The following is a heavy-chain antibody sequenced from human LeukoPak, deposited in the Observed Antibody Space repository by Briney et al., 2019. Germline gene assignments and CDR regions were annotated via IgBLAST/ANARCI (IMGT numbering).Heavy chain of an antibody. CDR1: GFTFSSYW. CDR2: INSDGSST. V-gene: IGHV3-74*01. D-gene: IGHD6-19*01. CDR3: ARDSSGWAFDP. J-gene: IGHJ5*02. Sequence: PGGSLRLSCAASGFTFSSYWMHWVRQAPGKALVWVSRINSDGSSTSYADSVKGRFTISRDNAKNTLYLQMNSLRAEDTAVYYCARDSSGWAFDPWGQGTLVTVSS.